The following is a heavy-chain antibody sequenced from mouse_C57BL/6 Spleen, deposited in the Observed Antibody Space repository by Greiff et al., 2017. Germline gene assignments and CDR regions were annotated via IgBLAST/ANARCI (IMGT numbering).Heavy chain of an antibody. CDR2: FYPGSGSI. CDR3: ARHEDQAYYGSSLPFAY. Sequence: VQLQESGAELVKPGASVKLSCKASGYTFTEYTIHWVKQRSGQGLEWIGWFYPGSGSIKYNEKFKDKATLTADKSSSTVYMELSRLTSEDSAVYFWARHEDQAYYGSSLPFAYWGQGTLVTVSA. V-gene: IGHV1-62-2*01. J-gene: IGHJ3*01. CDR1: GYTFTEYT. D-gene: IGHD1-1*01.